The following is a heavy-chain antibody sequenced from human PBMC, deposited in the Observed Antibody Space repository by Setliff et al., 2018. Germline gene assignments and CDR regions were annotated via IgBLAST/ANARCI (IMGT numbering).Heavy chain of an antibody. Sequence: SETLSLTCAVYGESFDNHYWTWIRQPPGERLEWIGEINHRGFTDYKPSLKSRLTMSVDTSRNQFSLNLGSVTAADTGVYYCARGRIAERPEAIGYWGQGTPVTVSS. J-gene: IGHJ4*02. CDR3: ARGRIAERPEAIGY. V-gene: IGHV4-34*01. CDR2: INHRGFT. D-gene: IGHD6-6*01. CDR1: GESFDNHY.